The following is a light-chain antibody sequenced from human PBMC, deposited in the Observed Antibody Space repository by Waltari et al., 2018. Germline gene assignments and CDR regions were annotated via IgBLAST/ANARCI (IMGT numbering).Light chain of an antibody. Sequence: TQDPAVSVVMGQTVRITCQGDSLRRYYASWYQQRPGRAPILVMYDKNSRPSGVPDRFSGSSSDNTASLTITGAQAEDEAYYYCHSRDASGVGGTFGGGTKLTVL. V-gene: IGLV3-19*01. CDR2: DKN. J-gene: IGLJ2*01. CDR3: HSRDASGVGGT. CDR1: SLRRYY.